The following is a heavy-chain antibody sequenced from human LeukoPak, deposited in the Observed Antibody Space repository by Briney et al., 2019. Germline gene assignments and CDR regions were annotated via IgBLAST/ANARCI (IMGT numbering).Heavy chain of an antibody. V-gene: IGHV3-23*01. J-gene: IGHJ3*02. D-gene: IGHD3-22*01. CDR2: ISGSGGST. Sequence: GGSLRLSCAASGFTFSSYAMSWVRQAPGKGLEWVSAISGSGGSTYYADSVKGRFTISRDNSKNTLYLQMNSLRAEDTAVYYCAKDLGYYDSSGYANPDAFDIWGQGTMVTVSS. CDR1: GFTFSSYA. CDR3: AKDLGYYDSSGYANPDAFDI.